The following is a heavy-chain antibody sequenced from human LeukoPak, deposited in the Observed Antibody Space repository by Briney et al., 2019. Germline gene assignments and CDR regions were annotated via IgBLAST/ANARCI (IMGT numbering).Heavy chain of an antibody. CDR1: GYTFTSYY. V-gene: IGHV1-46*01. Sequence: ASVKVSCKASGYTFTSYYMHWVRQAPGQGLEWMGIINPSGGSTSYAQKFQGRVTMTRDMSTSTVYMELSSLRSEDTAVYYCARVARQGGWYAHLLFYWGQGTLVTVSS. CDR3: ARVARQGGWYAHLLFY. D-gene: IGHD6-19*01. CDR2: INPSGGST. J-gene: IGHJ4*02.